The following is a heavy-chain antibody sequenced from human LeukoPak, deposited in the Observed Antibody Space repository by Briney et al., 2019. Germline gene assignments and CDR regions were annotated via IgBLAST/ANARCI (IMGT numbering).Heavy chain of an antibody. J-gene: IGHJ4*02. CDR2: IYYSGST. Sequence: PPETLSLTCTVSGGSISSYYWSWIRQPPGKGLEWIGYIYYSGSTNYNPSLKSRVTISVDTSKNQFSLKLSSVTAADTAVYYCARSPYYGSGSYYYAGFDYWGQGTLVTVSS. V-gene: IGHV4-59*01. D-gene: IGHD3-10*01. CDR1: GGSISSYY. CDR3: ARSPYYGSGSYYYAGFDY.